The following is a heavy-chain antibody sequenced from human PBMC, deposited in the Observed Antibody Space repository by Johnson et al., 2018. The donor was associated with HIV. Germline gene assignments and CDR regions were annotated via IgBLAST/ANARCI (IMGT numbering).Heavy chain of an antibody. D-gene: IGHD6-13*01. J-gene: IGHJ3*02. Sequence: VQLVESGGGLAKPAWSPRLSCAASQFTFSSYYMKCVRQAPGNALELVGQVNPNGGSTYLIDSGKDRFNTSRDNANNTLHLQMNSLRAEDTAVYYCAKVLTSSTSWLDDAFDICGQGTMVTVSS. V-gene: IGHV3-25*03. CDR2: VNPNGGST. CDR3: AKVLTSSTSWLDDAFDI. CDR1: QFTFSSYY.